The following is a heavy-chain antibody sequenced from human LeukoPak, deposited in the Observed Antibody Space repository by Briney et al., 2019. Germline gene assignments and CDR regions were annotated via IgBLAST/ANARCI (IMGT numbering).Heavy chain of an antibody. D-gene: IGHD1-1*01. V-gene: IGHV3-30*02. CDR3: ATAAGTPLRGGWFDP. CDR2: IRNDGSNK. CDR1: GFTFRNYG. Sequence: PGGSLRLSCAPSGFTFRNYGMHWVRQAPGKGLAWVAFIRNDGSNKYYADSVKGRFTISRDNSKNTLYLHMNSLRAEDTAVYYCATAAGTPLRGGWFDPWGQGTLVTVSS. J-gene: IGHJ5*02.